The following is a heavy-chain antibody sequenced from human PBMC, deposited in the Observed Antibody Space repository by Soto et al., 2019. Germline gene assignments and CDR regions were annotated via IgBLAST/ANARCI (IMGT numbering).Heavy chain of an antibody. CDR1: GGTLRRYA. CDR3: ASGITGTTGDAFDI. J-gene: IGHJ3*02. D-gene: IGHD1-20*01. Sequence: ASVKVSCKGSGGTLRRYAISWGGQAPGQGLEWMGGIIPIFGTANYAQKFQGRVTITADESTSTAYMELSSLRSEDTAVYYCASGITGTTGDAFDIWGQGTMVTVSS. CDR2: IIPIFGTA. V-gene: IGHV1-69*13.